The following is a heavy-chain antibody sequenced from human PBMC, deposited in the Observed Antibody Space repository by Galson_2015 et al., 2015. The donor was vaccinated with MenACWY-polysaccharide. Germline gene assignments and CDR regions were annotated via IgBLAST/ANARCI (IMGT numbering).Heavy chain of an antibody. CDR3: AREARSRESDY. J-gene: IGHJ4*01. V-gene: IGHV3-11*01. CDR1: GFTFTDYY. CDR2: ISSDGSTK. Sequence: SLRLSCAASGFTFTDYYMSRIRQTPGKGLEWLSYISSDGSTKLYADSVKGRFTISRDNAKNAFYLQMNNLRAEDTAVYYCAREARSRESDYWGHGTLVTVSS. D-gene: IGHD6-13*01.